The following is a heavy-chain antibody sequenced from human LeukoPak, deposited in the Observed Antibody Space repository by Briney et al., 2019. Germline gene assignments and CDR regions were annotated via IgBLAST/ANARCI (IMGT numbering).Heavy chain of an antibody. CDR1: GGSISSSSYY. Sequence: SETLSLTCTVSGGSISSSSYYWGWIRQPPGKGLEWIGSIYYSGSTYYNPSLKSRVTISVDTSKNQFSLKLSSVTAADTAVYYCAREVLSYYYYMDVWGKGTTVTISS. J-gene: IGHJ6*03. CDR3: AREVLSYYYYMDV. D-gene: IGHD3-16*01. CDR2: IYYSGST. V-gene: IGHV4-39*07.